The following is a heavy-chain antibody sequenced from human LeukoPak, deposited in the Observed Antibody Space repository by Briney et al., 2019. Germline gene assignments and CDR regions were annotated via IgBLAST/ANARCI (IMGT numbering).Heavy chain of an antibody. V-gene: IGHV1-2*02. D-gene: IGHD5-18*01. Sequence: VKVSCKASGYTFTGYYMHWVRQAPGQGLEWVGWINPNSGGTNYAQKFQGRVTMTRDTSISTAYMELSRLRSDDTAVYYCARDLVIQLWNDAFDIWGQGTMVTVSS. CDR2: INPNSGGT. CDR1: GYTFTGYY. CDR3: ARDLVIQLWNDAFDI. J-gene: IGHJ3*02.